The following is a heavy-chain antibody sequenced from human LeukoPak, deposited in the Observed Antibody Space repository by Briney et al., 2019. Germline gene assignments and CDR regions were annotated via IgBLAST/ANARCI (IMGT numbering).Heavy chain of an antibody. V-gene: IGHV1-24*01. J-gene: IGHJ4*02. Sequence: GASVKVSCKVSGYTLTELSMHWVRQAPGKGLEWMGGFDPEDGETIYAQKFQGRVTMTEDTSTDTAYMELSSLRSEDTAVYYCATDLAVTTDPPFDYWGQGTLVTVSS. CDR3: ATDLAVTTDPPFDY. D-gene: IGHD4-17*01. CDR2: FDPEDGET. CDR1: GYTLTELS.